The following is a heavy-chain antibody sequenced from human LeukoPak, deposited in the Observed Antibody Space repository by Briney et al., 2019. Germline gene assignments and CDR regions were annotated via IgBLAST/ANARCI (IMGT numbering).Heavy chain of an antibody. Sequence: GESLKISCKGSGYSFTSYWIGWVRQMPGKGLEWMGIFSPGDADTRYSPSFQGQVTISADKSISTAYLQWSSLKASDTAMYYCATEGVTTGRGAFDIWGQGTMVTVSS. V-gene: IGHV5-51*01. CDR2: FSPGDADT. D-gene: IGHD4-17*01. CDR1: GYSFTSYW. CDR3: ATEGVTTGRGAFDI. J-gene: IGHJ3*02.